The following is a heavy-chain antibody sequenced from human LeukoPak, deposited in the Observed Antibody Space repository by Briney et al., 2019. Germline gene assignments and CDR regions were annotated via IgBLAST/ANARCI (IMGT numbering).Heavy chain of an antibody. J-gene: IGHJ3*02. CDR1: GFTFSSYS. CDR2: ISSSSSYI. Sequence: GGSLRLSCAGSGFTFSSYSMNWVRQAPGRGLEWVSSISSSSSYIYYADSVKGRFTISRDNAKNSLYLQMNTMRAEDTAVYYCARLYSSSWYSAFDIWGQGTMVTVSS. V-gene: IGHV3-21*01. CDR3: ARLYSSSWYSAFDI. D-gene: IGHD6-13*01.